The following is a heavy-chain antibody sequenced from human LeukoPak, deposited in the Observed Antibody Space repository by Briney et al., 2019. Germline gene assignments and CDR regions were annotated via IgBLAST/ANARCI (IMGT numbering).Heavy chain of an antibody. CDR3: AHSYDRLSTVTYGGFDY. CDR1: GFSLSTSGVG. J-gene: IGHJ4*02. D-gene: IGHD3-16*01. V-gene: IGHV2-5*01. CDR2: IYWNDDK. Sequence: SGPTLVNPTQTLTLTCTFSGFSLSTSGVGVGWIRQPPGKALEWLALIYWNDDKRYSPSLKSRLTITKDTSKNQVVLTMTNMDPVDTATYYCAHSYDRLSTVTYGGFDYWGQGTLVTVPS.